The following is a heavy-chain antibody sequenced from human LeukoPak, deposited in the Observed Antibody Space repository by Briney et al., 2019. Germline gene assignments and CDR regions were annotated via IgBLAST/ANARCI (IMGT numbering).Heavy chain of an antibody. J-gene: IGHJ4*02. CDR2: MNPNSGNT. CDR1: GYTLSSCD. V-gene: IGHV1-8*03. CDR3: ARFITMIVVVLLWGYYFDY. D-gene: IGHD3-22*01. Sequence: ASVKVSCKASGYTLSSCDINWVRQATGQGLEWMGWMNPNSGNTVYAQKFQGRVTITRNNSISTAYMELSSLRSEDTAVYYCARFITMIVVVLLWGYYFDYWGQGTLVTVSS.